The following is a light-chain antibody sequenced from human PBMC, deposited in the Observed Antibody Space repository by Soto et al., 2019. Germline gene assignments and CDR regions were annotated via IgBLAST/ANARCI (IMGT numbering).Light chain of an antibody. CDR1: QSVATW. Sequence: DVQMTQSPSTLSASVGDRVTITCRARQSVATWLAWYQQKPGKAPKLLIYKASTLASGVPSRFSGSGSGTDFTLTISSLQPDDSATYYCQQYNSLWTFGQGTKVEIK. CDR3: QQYNSLWT. V-gene: IGKV1-5*03. CDR2: KAS. J-gene: IGKJ1*01.